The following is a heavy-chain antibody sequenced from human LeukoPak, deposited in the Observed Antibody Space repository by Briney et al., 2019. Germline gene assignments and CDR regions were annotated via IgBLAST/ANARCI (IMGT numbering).Heavy chain of an antibody. CDR1: GFTFSTSW. CDR2: IKQDGSEK. V-gene: IGHV3-7*04. CDR3: ARAWERTFDI. D-gene: IGHD1-26*01. J-gene: IGHJ3*02. Sequence: GGSLRLSCAASGFTFSTSWMSWVRQAPGIGLEWVANIKQDGSEKYYVDSVKGRFTISRDNAKNSLSLQMNSLRAEDTAVYYCARAWERTFDIWGQGTMVTVPS.